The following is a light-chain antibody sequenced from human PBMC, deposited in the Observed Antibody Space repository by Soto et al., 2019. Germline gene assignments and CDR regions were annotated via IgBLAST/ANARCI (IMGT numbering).Light chain of an antibody. V-gene: IGKV3-20*01. CDR1: QSVSSSY. Sequence: EIVLTQSPGTLSLSPGERATLSCRASQSVSSSYLAWYQQKPGQAPRILLYGASSRATGIPDRFSGSGSGTDFTLTISRLEPEVFAVYYCQQYGSSPLFTFGPGTKVDIK. J-gene: IGKJ3*01. CDR3: QQYGSSPLFT. CDR2: GAS.